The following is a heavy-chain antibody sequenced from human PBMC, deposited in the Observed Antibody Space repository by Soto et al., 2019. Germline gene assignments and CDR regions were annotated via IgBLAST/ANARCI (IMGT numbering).Heavy chain of an antibody. CDR3: ARMDRKTFDY. CDR1: GGTFSSYA. CDR2: IIPIFGTA. Sequence: QVPLVQSGAEVKKPGSSVKVSCKASGGTFSSYAISWVRQAPGQGLEWMGGIIPIFGTANYAQKFQGRVTITADDSTSTAYMELSSMRSEARAVYYCARMDRKTFDYWGQGTLVTVSS. V-gene: IGHV1-69*01. J-gene: IGHJ4*02.